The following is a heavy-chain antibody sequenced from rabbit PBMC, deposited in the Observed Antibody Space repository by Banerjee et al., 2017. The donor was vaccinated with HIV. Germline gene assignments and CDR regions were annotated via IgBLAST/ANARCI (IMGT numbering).Heavy chain of an antibody. CDR2: IGVGSGGT. V-gene: IGHV1S45*01. D-gene: IGHD4-1*01. Sequence: QEQLEESGGDLVKPEGSLTLTCTASGFSFNNKYVMCWVRQAPGKGLEWIGCIGVGSGGTNYASWAKGRFTISKTSSTTVTLQMTSLTAADTATYFCARDLSSSGWSDFALWGPGTLVTVS. CDR3: ARDLSSSGWSDFAL. J-gene: IGHJ4*01. CDR1: GFSFNNKYV.